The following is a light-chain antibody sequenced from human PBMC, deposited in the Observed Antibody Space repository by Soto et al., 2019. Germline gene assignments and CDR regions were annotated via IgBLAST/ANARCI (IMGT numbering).Light chain of an antibody. CDR3: QHFGGSLPVT. CDR1: QTVSSSY. V-gene: IGKV3-20*01. Sequence: EIVLTQSPGSLSLSPGERATLSCRASQTVSSSYLAWYQQKPGQAPRLLIFGASTRATGIPDRFSGGGSGTDFTLTISRLEPEDFAVYYCQHFGGSLPVTFGQGTRLEIK. J-gene: IGKJ5*01. CDR2: GAS.